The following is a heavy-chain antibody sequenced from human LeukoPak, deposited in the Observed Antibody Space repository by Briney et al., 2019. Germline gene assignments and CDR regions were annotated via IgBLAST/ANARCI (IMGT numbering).Heavy chain of an antibody. D-gene: IGHD3-10*01. CDR1: GFTFSDYY. CDR3: AREGYYASQGFSYRRSYYYGLDE. Sequence: GGSLRLSCAASGFTFSDYYMSWIRQAPGKGLEWVSYISSSSSYTNYADSVKGRFTISRDNAKNSLYLQMNSLRAEDSAVYYCAREGYYASQGFSYRRSYYYGLDEWGQGTTVIVSS. V-gene: IGHV3-11*06. CDR2: ISSSSSYT. J-gene: IGHJ6*02.